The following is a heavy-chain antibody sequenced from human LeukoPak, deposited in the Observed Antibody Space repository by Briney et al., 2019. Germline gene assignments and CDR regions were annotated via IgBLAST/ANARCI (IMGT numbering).Heavy chain of an antibody. D-gene: IGHD3-10*01. Sequence: SGTLSLTRAVSGVSISSNLWWTWVRQPPGKGLEWIAEIHHSGSINYNPSLKSRVTISVDKAKNQFSLNLNSVTAADTAVYYCARGGDRSFDYWGQGTLVTVSS. V-gene: IGHV4-4*02. CDR2: IHHSGSI. CDR3: ARGGDRSFDY. CDR1: GVSISSNLW. J-gene: IGHJ4*02.